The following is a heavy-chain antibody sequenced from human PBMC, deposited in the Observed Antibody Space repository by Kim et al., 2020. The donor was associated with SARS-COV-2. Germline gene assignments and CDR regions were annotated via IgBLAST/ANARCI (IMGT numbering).Heavy chain of an antibody. D-gene: IGHD2-15*01. V-gene: IGHV3-66*01. CDR2: GGST. Sequence: GGSTYYSGSRKVRFTISRNNSKNTLTLQMNCLRAEYTAVYYCLRYFDYWGQGTLVTVSS. CDR3: LRYFDY. J-gene: IGHJ4*02.